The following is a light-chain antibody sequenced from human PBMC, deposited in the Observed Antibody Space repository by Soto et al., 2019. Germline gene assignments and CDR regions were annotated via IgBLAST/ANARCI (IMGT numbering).Light chain of an antibody. V-gene: IGLV1-44*01. CDR3: AAWDGSLNAVV. CDR1: SSNIGSNT. Sequence: QSALTQPPSASGTPGQRVTISCSGSSSNIGSNTVNWYQQFPGTAPKLLIYSNNQRPSGVPDRFSGSKSGTSASLAISGLQSEDEADYYCAAWDGSLNAVVFGGGTKLTVL. J-gene: IGLJ2*01. CDR2: SNN.